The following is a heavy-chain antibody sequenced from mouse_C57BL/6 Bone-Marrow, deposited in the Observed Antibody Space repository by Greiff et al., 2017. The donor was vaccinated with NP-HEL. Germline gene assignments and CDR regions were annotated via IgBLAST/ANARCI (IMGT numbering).Heavy chain of an antibody. Sequence: EVKLVESGGDLVKPGGSLKLSCAASGFTFSSYGMSWVRQTPDKRLEWVATISSGGSYTYYPDSVKGRFTISRDNAKNTLYLQMSSMKSKDTTMYYCARPGSSYVWFAYWGQGTLVTVSA. CDR1: GFTFSSYG. J-gene: IGHJ3*01. CDR2: ISSGGSYT. CDR3: ARPGSSYVWFAY. V-gene: IGHV5-6*02. D-gene: IGHD1-1*01.